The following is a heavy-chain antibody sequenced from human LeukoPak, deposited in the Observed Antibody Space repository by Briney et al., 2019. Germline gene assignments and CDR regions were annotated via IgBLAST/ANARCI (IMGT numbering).Heavy chain of an antibody. CDR1: GGSISSGNNY. CDR3: AALNYYYGMDV. J-gene: IGHJ6*02. Sequence: SETLSLTCTVSGGSISSGNNYWSWIRQHPGKGLEWMGYIYYTGSSHYNPSLKSRLTISVDTSKNQFSLKLSSVTAADTAVYYCAALNYYYGMDVWGQGTTVTVSS. V-gene: IGHV4-31*03. CDR2: IYYTGSS.